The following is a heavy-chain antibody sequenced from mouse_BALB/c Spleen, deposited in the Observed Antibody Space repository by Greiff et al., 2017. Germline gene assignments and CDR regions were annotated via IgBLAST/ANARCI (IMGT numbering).Heavy chain of an antibody. V-gene: IGHV3-6*02. CDR1: GYSITSGYY. J-gene: IGHJ2*01. CDR2: ISYDGSN. CDR3: ARGDYYGSSY. D-gene: IGHD1-1*01. Sequence: EVKLLESGPGLVKPSQSLSLTCSVTGYSITSGYYWNWIRQFPGNKLEWMGYISYDGSNNYNPSLKNRISITRDTSKNQFFLKLNSVTTEDTATYYCARGDYYGSSYWGQGTTLTVSS.